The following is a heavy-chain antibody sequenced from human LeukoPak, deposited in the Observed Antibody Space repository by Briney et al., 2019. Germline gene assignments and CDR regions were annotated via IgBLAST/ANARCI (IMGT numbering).Heavy chain of an antibody. CDR3: AKDRSRWFGESLGDY. V-gene: IGHV3-43*02. Sequence: GGSLRLSCAASGFTFDDYAMHWVRHAPGKGLEWVSLISGDGGSTYYADSVKGRFTISRDNSKNTLYPQMNSLRAEDTAVYYCAKDRSRWFGESLGDYWGQGTLVTVSS. CDR1: GFTFDDYA. D-gene: IGHD3-10*01. CDR2: ISGDGGST. J-gene: IGHJ4*02.